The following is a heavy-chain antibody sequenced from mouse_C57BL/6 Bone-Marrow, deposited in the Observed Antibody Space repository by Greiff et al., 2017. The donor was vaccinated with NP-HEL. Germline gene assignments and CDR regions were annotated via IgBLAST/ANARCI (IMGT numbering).Heavy chain of an antibody. D-gene: IGHD1-1*01. Sequence: EVKLVESGGDLVKPGGSLKLSCAASGFTFSSYGMSWVRQTPDKRLEWVATISSGGSYTYYPDSVKGRFTISRDNAKNTLYLQMSSLKSEDTAMYYCEIPFITTVSFDYWGQGTTLTVSS. CDR2: ISSGGSYT. CDR1: GFTFSSYG. J-gene: IGHJ2*01. V-gene: IGHV5-6*01. CDR3: EIPFITTVSFDY.